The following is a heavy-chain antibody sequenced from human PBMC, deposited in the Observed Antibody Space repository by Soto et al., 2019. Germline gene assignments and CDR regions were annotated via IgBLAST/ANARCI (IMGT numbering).Heavy chain of an antibody. D-gene: IGHD3-10*02. CDR1: GGSTRSGNW. V-gene: IGHV4-4*02. CDR2: IYHSGTA. Sequence: SETLSLTYAVSGGSTRSGNWWSWIRQSPGKGLEWIGEIYHSGTANYNPSLKSRVTMSVDKPKNQFSLILNSLTAADTAVYYCATLDLFGDTNYWGPGTLVTVS. CDR3: ATLDLFGDTNY. J-gene: IGHJ4*02.